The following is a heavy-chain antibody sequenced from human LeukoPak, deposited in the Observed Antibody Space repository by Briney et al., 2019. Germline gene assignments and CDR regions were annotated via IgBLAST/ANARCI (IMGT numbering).Heavy chain of an antibody. CDR2: IYYSGST. CDR3: ARCYGSGGYNGFDP. D-gene: IGHD3-10*01. Sequence: SEPLSLTCTVSGYSISSGYYWGWIRQPPGKGLEWIGSIYYSGSTYYNPSLKSRVTISVDTSKNQFSLKLSSVTAADTAVYYCARCYGSGGYNGFDPWGQGTLVTVSS. V-gene: IGHV4-38-2*02. J-gene: IGHJ5*02. CDR1: GYSISSGYY.